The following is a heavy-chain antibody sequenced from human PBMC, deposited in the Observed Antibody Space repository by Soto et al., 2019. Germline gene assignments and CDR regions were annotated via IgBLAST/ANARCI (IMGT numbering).Heavy chain of an antibody. CDR1: GGSISSYY. CDR3: ARERITMVRGVICWFDP. Sequence: ETLSLTCTVSGGSISSYYWSWIRQPAGKGLEWIGRIYTSGSTNYNPSLKSRVTMSVDTSKNQFSLKLSSVTAADTAVYYCARERITMVRGVICWFDPWGQGTLVTVSS. CDR2: IYTSGST. D-gene: IGHD3-10*01. J-gene: IGHJ5*02. V-gene: IGHV4-4*07.